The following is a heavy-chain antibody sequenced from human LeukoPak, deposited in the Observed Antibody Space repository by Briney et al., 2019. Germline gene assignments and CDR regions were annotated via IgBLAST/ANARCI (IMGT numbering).Heavy chain of an antibody. CDR2: ISGGGGST. Sequence: GGSLRLSCAASGFTFSSYAMTWVRQAPGKGLEWVSAISGGGGSTFYADSVKGRFTISRDNSKNTVYLLMSSLRAEDTAVYYCARDPIAAVRFDYWGQGTLVTVSS. J-gene: IGHJ4*02. CDR3: ARDPIAAVRFDY. D-gene: IGHD6-13*01. CDR1: GFTFSSYA. V-gene: IGHV3-23*01.